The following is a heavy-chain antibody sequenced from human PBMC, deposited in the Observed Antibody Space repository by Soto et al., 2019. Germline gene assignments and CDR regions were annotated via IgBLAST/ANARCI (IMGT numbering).Heavy chain of an antibody. V-gene: IGHV3-21*06. Sequence: GGSLRLSCAASGFTCTRYSMNWVRQAPGKGLEWVSSISSTTNYIYYGDSMKGRFTISRDNAKNSLHLEMNSLRAEDTAVYYCARESEDLTSNFDYWGQGTLVTVSS. CDR1: GFTCTRYS. CDR3: ARESEDLTSNFDY. J-gene: IGHJ4*02. CDR2: ISSTTNYI.